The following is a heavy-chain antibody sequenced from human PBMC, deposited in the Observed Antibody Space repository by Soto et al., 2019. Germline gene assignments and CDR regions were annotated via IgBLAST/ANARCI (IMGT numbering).Heavy chain of an antibody. Sequence: SETLSLTCAVYGGSFSGYYWSWIRQPPGKGLEWIGEINHSGSTNYNPSLKSRVTISVDTSKNQFSLKLSSVTAADTAVYYCARGSRSLLLWFGEFLYWGQGTLVTVSS. CDR2: INHSGST. CDR3: ARGSRSLLLWFGEFLY. CDR1: GGSFSGYY. V-gene: IGHV4-34*01. D-gene: IGHD3-10*01. J-gene: IGHJ4*02.